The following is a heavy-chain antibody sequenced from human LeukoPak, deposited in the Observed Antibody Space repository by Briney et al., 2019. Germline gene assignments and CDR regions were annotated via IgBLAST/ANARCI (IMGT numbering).Heavy chain of an antibody. J-gene: IGHJ5*02. CDR2: IYYSGST. CDR3: ASLIVVVTVSAWFDP. CDR1: GGSISSYY. Sequence: SETLSLTCTVSGGSISSYYWSWIRQPPGKGLEWIGYIYYSGSTNYNPSLKSRVTISVDTSKNQFSLKLSSVTAADTAVYYCASLIVVVTVSAWFDPWGQGTLVTVSS. D-gene: IGHD3-22*01. V-gene: IGHV4-59*12.